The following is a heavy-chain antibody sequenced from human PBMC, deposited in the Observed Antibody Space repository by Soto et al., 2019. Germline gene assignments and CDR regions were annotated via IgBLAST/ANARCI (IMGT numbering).Heavy chain of an antibody. CDR1: GGSIYSYY. CDR3: AKLVHSRLVDS. Sequence: SETLSLTCSVSGGSIYSYYWGWIRRPPGTGLEWIGSIYYSGYTYYNPSLKRRVSISVDTSTSHFSLNVNSVTAADMDVYYCAKLVHSRLVDSWGPGTLVTVSS. J-gene: IGHJ4*02. CDR2: IYYSGYT. D-gene: IGHD3-22*01. V-gene: IGHV4-59*12.